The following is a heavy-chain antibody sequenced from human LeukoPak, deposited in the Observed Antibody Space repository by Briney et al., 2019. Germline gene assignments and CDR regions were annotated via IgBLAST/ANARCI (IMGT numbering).Heavy chain of an antibody. CDR2: IFSDDEK. CDR3: ARMRSSGWYEGLYSFDY. V-gene: IGHV2-26*01. J-gene: IGHJ4*02. CDR1: GFSLSNAKMG. D-gene: IGHD6-19*01. Sequence: ESGPTLVNPTQTLTLTCTVSGFSLSNAKMGVTWIRQPPGKALEWLAHIFSDDEKFYSTSLKSRLTISKDTSKSQVVLAMTNMDPVDTAAYYCARMRSSGWYEGLYSFDYWGQGTLVTVSS.